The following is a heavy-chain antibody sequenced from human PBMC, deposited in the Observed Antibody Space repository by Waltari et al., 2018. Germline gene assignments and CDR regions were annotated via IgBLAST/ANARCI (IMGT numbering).Heavy chain of an antibody. Sequence: EVQLVESGGGLVQPGGSLRLSCAASGFTFSSYWMSWVRQAPGKGLEWVANIKQDGSEKYYVDSVKGRFTISIDNAKNSLYLQMNSLRAEDTAVYYCARIYYGDYVVYWGQGTLVTVSS. V-gene: IGHV3-7*03. CDR1: GFTFSSYW. CDR3: ARIYYGDYVVY. CDR2: IKQDGSEK. J-gene: IGHJ4*02. D-gene: IGHD4-17*01.